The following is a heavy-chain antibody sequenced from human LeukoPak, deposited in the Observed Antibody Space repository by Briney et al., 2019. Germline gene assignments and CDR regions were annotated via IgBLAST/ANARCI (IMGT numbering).Heavy chain of an antibody. CDR1: GFTFSNYW. D-gene: IGHD3-22*01. V-gene: IGHV3-7*01. Sequence: GGSLRLSCAASGFTFSNYWMIWVRQAPGKGLEWVANIKKDGSEKYYVDSVRGRFTISRHNAKNSLYLQMNSLRVEDTAVYYCARRGPYFDSSGSCVHDAFDIWGQGTMVTVSS. CDR3: ARRGPYFDSSGSCVHDAFDI. CDR2: IKKDGSEK. J-gene: IGHJ3*02.